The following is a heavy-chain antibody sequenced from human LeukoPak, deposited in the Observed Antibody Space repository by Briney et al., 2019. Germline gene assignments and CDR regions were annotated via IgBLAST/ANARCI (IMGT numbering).Heavy chain of an antibody. J-gene: IGHJ6*03. CDR2: INHSGST. CDR3: ARESIVDTGRRCNMDV. Sequence: SETLSLTCAVYGGSFSGYYWSWIRQPPGKGLEWIGEINHSGSTNYNPSLKSRVTISVDASKNQFSLKLSSVTAADTAVYYCARESIVDTGRRCNMDVWGKGTTVTVSS. D-gene: IGHD5-18*01. CDR1: GGSFSGYY. V-gene: IGHV4-34*01.